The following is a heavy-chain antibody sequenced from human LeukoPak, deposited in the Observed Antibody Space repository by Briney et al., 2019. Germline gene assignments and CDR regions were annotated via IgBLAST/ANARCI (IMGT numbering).Heavy chain of an antibody. CDR2: IYNTGST. CDR1: GFTVSSNY. D-gene: IGHD2-2*01. V-gene: IGHV4-4*08. J-gene: IGHJ4*02. CDR3: ARLRWEYQLPYEDY. Sequence: GSLRLSCAASGFTVSSNYMSWVRQAPGKGLEWIGYIYNTGSTYYNPSLKSRVTISVDTSKNQFSLKLSSVTAADTAVYYCARLRWEYQLPYEDYWGQGTLVTVSS.